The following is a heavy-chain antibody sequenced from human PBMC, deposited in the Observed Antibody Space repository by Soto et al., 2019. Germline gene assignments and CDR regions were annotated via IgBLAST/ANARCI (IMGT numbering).Heavy chain of an antibody. CDR3: AREHIAVAGNGGWYYYYGMDV. Sequence: TLSLTCTVSGGSVSSGSYYWSWIRQPPGKGLEWIGYIYYSGSTNYNPSLKSRVTISVDTSKNQFSLKLSSVTAADTAVYYCAREHIAVAGNGGWYYYYGMDVWGQGTTVTVSS. CDR2: IYYSGST. V-gene: IGHV4-61*01. D-gene: IGHD6-19*01. CDR1: GGSVSSGSYY. J-gene: IGHJ6*02.